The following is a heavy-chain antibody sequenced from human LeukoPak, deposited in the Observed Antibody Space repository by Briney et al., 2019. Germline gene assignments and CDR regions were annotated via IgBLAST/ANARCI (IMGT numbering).Heavy chain of an antibody. J-gene: IGHJ3*02. V-gene: IGHV1-2*06. Sequence: ASVKVSCKASGYTFTAYYIHWVRQAPGQGLEWMGRINPNSGGPNYAQRFQGRVTMTRDTSISTAYMELSRLRSDDTAVYYCATELTDAFDIWGQGTMVTVSS. CDR2: INPNSGGP. CDR3: ATELTDAFDI. CDR1: GYTFTAYY. D-gene: IGHD3-9*01.